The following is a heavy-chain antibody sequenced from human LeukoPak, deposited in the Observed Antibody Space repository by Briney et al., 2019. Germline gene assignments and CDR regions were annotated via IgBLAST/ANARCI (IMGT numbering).Heavy chain of an antibody. V-gene: IGHV3-23*01. CDR1: GFTFSSYA. CDR2: ISGSGGST. D-gene: IGHD6-13*01. CDR3: AKCDEQLYYYYCMDV. Sequence: GGSLRLSCAASGFTFSSYAMSWVRQAPGKGLEWVSAISGSGGSTYYADSVKGRFTISRDNSKNTLYLQMNSLRAEDTAVYYCAKCDEQLYYYYCMDVWGKGTTVTVSS. J-gene: IGHJ6*03.